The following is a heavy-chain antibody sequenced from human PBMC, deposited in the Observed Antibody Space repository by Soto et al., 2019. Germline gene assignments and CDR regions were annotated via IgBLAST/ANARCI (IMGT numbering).Heavy chain of an antibody. D-gene: IGHD6-19*01. J-gene: IGHJ4*02. CDR3: AKETIAVAGPNYFYY. CDR2: LSHDGSTL. V-gene: IGHV3-30*18. CDR1: GFSFSNYG. Sequence: QVQLVESGGGVVQPGRSLRLSCAASGFSFSNYGMHWLRQAPGKGLEWVSVLSHDGSTLHYGDSVKGRFTLSRDNSKNALYLQMNSLTTEDTAVYYCAKETIAVAGPNYFYYWGQGTLVTVSS.